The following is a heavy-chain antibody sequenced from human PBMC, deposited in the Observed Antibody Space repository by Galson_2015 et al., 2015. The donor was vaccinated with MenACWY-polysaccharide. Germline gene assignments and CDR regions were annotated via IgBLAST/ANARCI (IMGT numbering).Heavy chain of an antibody. D-gene: IGHD3-16*01. V-gene: IGHV3-7*01. CDR2: IKQDGSEK. CDR3: ARDYGYAVVIFDY. CDR1: GFTFSSYW. J-gene: IGHJ4*02. Sequence: SLRLSCAASGFTFSSYWMHWVRQAPGKGLEWVANIKQDGSEKYYVDSVKGRFTISRDNAKNSLYLQMNSLRAEDTAVYYCARDYGYAVVIFDYWGQGTLVTVSS.